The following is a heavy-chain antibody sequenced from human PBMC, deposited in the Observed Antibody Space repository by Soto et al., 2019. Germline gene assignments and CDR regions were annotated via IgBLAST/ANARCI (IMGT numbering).Heavy chain of an antibody. CDR3: ARDWVTFEYSSSHSTSYYYYYGMNV. D-gene: IGHD6-6*01. Sequence: SETLSLTCTVSGGSISSGGYYWSWIRQHPGKGLEWIGYIYYSGSTYYNPSLKSRVTISVDTSKNQFSLKLSSVTAADTAVYYSARDWVTFEYSSSHSTSYYYYYGMNVWRQGTTVTVSS. CDR1: GGSISSGGYY. CDR2: IYYSGST. J-gene: IGHJ6*02. V-gene: IGHV4-31*03.